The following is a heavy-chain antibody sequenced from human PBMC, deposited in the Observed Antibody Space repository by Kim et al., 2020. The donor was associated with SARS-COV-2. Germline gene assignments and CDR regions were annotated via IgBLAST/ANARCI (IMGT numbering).Heavy chain of an antibody. CDR1: GGTFSSYA. D-gene: IGHD5-12*01. V-gene: IGHV1-69*13. CDR2: IIPIFGTA. CDR3: ARGKRDGYNEAAY. Sequence: SVKVSCKASGGTFSSYAISWVRQAPGQGLEWMGGIIPIFGTANYAQKFQGRVTITADESTSTSYMELSSLRSEDTAVYYCARGKRDGYNEAAYWGQGTLVTVSS. J-gene: IGHJ4*02.